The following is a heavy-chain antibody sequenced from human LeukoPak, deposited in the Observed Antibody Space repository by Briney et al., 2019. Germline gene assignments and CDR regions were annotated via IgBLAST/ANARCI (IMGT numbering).Heavy chain of an antibody. V-gene: IGHV3-30*18. J-gene: IGHJ6*02. D-gene: IGHD6-19*01. Sequence: SGGSLRLSCAASGFTFSSYGMHWVRQAPGKGLEWVAVIPYDGSNKYYADSVKGRFTISRDNSKNTLYLQMNSLRAEDTAVYYCAKRSVAGHYGMDVWGQGTTVTVSS. CDR2: IPYDGSNK. CDR3: AKRSVAGHYGMDV. CDR1: GFTFSSYG.